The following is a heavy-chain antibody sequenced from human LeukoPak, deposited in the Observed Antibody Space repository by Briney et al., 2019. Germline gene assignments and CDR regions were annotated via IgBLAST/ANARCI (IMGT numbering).Heavy chain of an antibody. CDR3: ARDNAERTVGYFYYYGMDV. D-gene: IGHD1-1*01. V-gene: IGHV1-18*01. CDR2: ISTYNGNS. CDR1: GYTFDSYG. Sequence: GASVKVSCETSGYTFDSYGISWVRQAPGQGLEWMGWISTYNGNSKDVQKFQGRVTMTTDKSTSTVYMELRSLRSDDTAVYYCARDNAERTVGYFYYYGMDVWGQGTTVTVSS. J-gene: IGHJ6*02.